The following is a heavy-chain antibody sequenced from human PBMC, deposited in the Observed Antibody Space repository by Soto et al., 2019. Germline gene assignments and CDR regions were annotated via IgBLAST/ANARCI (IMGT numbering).Heavy chain of an antibody. CDR1: GFTFSSYT. CDR2: VSGGGASK. CDR3: AINRCYDRIDYHRDGFDI. J-gene: IGHJ3*02. D-gene: IGHD3-22*01. Sequence: PGGSLRLSCAASGFTFSSYTRDWVRQSPGKGLEWVSVVSGGGASKYSADSVQGRFTISRDNSNNTLFLQMNSLRAEDTAVYYCAINRCYDRIDYHRDGFDIWGQGTMVTVSS. V-gene: IGHV3-23*01.